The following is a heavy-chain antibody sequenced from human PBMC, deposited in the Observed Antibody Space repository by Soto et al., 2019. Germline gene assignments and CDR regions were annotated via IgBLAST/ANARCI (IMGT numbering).Heavy chain of an antibody. CDR3: AHSTRYGGTPPSGPVDY. D-gene: IGHD4-17*01. V-gene: IGHV2-5*02. CDR1: GFSLSTSGVG. J-gene: IGHJ4*02. CDR2: IYWDDDK. Sequence: QITLKESGPTLVKPTQTLTLTCTFSGFSLSTSGVGVGWIRQPPGKALEWLALIYWDDDKRYSPSLKSRLTITKDTSKNQVVLTMTNMDPVDTATYYCAHSTRYGGTPPSGPVDYWGQGTLVTVSS.